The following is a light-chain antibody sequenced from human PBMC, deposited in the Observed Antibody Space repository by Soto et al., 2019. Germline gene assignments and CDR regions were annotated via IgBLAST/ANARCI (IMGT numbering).Light chain of an antibody. CDR2: GNI. V-gene: IGLV1-40*01. CDR1: SSNIGAGYD. J-gene: IGLJ2*01. CDR3: QSFDSSLSGVV. Sequence: QSVLTQPPSVSGAPGQRVTIPCTGSSSNIGAGYDVHWYQQLPGTAPKLLIYGNINRPSGVPDRFSGSKSGTSASLAITGLQAGDEADYYCQSFDSSLSGVVFGGGTKLTVL.